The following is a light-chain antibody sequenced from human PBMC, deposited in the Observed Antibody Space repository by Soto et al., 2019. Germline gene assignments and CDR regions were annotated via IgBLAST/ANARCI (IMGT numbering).Light chain of an antibody. V-gene: IGKV3-20*01. CDR1: QSVSNNY. CDR3: QQYGSSGT. CDR2: GAS. Sequence: EVVVTQSPGTLSLSPGERAALSWRASQSVSNNYLAWYQQKPGHAPRLLIYGASNRATGIPDRFSGSGSGTDFTLTISRLEPEDSAVYYCQQYGSSGTFGQGTKVDIK. J-gene: IGKJ1*01.